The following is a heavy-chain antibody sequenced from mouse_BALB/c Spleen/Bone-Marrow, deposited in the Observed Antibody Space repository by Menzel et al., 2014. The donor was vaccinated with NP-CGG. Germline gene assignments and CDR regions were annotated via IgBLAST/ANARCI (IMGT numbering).Heavy chain of an antibody. J-gene: IGHJ3*01. V-gene: IGHV5-12-1*01. CDR3: ARHDYYGNPFAY. CDR1: GFAFSRYD. D-gene: IGHD2-1*01. CDR2: ISSGGGST. Sequence: EVQLVESGGGLVKPGGSLKLSCAASGFAFSRYDMSWVRQTPEKRLEWVAYISSGGGSTYYPDTVKGRFTLSRDNAKNTLYLQMSSLKSEDTAMYYCARHDYYGNPFAYWGQGTLVTVSA.